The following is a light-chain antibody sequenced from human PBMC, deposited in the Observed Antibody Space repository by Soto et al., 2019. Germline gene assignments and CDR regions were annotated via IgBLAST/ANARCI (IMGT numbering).Light chain of an antibody. CDR2: GAS. CDR1: QSFSSH. V-gene: IGKV3-15*01. J-gene: IGKJ1*01. Sequence: EIVMTQSPATLSVSPGERATLSCRASQSFSSHLAWYQQKPGQAPRLLIYGASTRATGIPARFSGSGSGTEFTLTISSLQSEDFAVYYCQQYNNWPQTVGQGTKVDI. CDR3: QQYNNWPQT.